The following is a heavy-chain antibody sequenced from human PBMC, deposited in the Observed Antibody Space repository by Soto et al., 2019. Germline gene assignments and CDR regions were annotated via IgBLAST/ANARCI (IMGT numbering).Heavy chain of an antibody. V-gene: IGHV1-46*03. J-gene: IGHJ5*02. CDR1: GYTFTSYY. CDR2: LHPTSGST. CDR3: ARDTRSDSNWFDP. D-gene: IGHD2-21*02. Sequence: QVQLVQSGAEVKNPGASVKISCKASGYTFTSYYIHWVRQAPGQGLEWMGILHPTSGSTAYAQKFHGRLTVTRDTSTSTLYMELSGLTSEDTAVYYCARDTRSDSNWFDPWGQGTQVTVSS.